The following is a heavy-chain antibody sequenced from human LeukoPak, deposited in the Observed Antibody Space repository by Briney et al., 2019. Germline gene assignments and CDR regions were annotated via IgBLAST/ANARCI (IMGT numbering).Heavy chain of an antibody. V-gene: IGHV1-69*05. CDR1: GGIFRTYA. CDR2: VIPSFGSP. J-gene: IGHJ4*02. CDR3: ARSSTLVATGDY. Sequence: SVKVSCKALGGIFRTYAITWLRQAPGQGLEWIGGVIPSFGSPNYVQKFQGRVTITTDESTTTTYMELSSLRSDDTAVYYCARSSTLVATGDYWGQGTLVSISS. D-gene: IGHD2-8*02.